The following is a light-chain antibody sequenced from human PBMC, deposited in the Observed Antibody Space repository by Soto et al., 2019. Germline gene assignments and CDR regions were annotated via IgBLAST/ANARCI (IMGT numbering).Light chain of an antibody. V-gene: IGKV3-15*01. J-gene: IGKJ4*01. CDR3: QQYNNWPGT. CDR1: QSVSIT. CDR2: GAS. Sequence: EIVLTQSPGTLYLSPGERATLSCRASQSVSITFLAWYQQKPGQSPRLLIYGASSRATGIPTRFSGSGSGTEFTLTIDSLQSEDFAIYFCQQYNNWPGTFGGGTKVEIK.